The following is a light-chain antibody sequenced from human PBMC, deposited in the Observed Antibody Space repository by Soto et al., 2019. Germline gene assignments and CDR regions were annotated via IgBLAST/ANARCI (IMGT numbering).Light chain of an antibody. J-gene: IGLJ2*01. CDR1: SGDIDSYDY. CDR3: SSYSSGSTPVL. Sequence: QSALTQSASVSGSPGQSVTVSCTGTSGDIDSYDYVSWYQQHPGKAPKLIIYEVTNRPSGISYRFSGSKSDNTASLTISGLQPEDEADYYCSSYSSGSTPVLFGGGTKLTVL. CDR2: EVT. V-gene: IGLV2-14*01.